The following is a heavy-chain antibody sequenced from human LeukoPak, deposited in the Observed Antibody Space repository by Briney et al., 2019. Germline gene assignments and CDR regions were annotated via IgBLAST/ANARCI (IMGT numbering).Heavy chain of an antibody. D-gene: IGHD5-12*01. J-gene: IGHJ4*02. Sequence: AGGSLRLSCAGSGFTFSSYWMTWVRQPPGKGLEWVANINQDGSEKYYVDSVKGRFTISRDNAKNSLYLQMNSLRAEDTAVYYCARDRRWGFSGYELDYWGQGTLVTVSS. CDR1: GFTFSSYW. V-gene: IGHV3-7*05. CDR2: INQDGSEK. CDR3: ARDRRWGFSGYELDY.